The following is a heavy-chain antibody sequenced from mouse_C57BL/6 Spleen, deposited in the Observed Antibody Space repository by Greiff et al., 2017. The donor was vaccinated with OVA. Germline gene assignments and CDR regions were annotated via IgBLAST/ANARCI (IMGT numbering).Heavy chain of an antibody. V-gene: IGHV1-59*01. J-gene: IGHJ3*01. D-gene: IGHD3-2*02. Sequence: VKLQQPGAELVRPGTSVKLSCKASGYTFTSYWMHWVKQRPGQGLEWIGVIDPSDSYTNYNQKFKGKATLTVDTSSSTAYMQLSSLTSEDSAVYYCAADSSGYVKGFAYWGQGTLVTVSA. CDR1: GYTFTSYW. CDR3: AADSSGYVKGFAY. CDR2: IDPSDSYT.